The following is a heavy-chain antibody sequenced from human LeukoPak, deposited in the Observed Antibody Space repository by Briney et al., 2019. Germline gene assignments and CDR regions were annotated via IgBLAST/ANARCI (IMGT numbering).Heavy chain of an antibody. D-gene: IGHD3-10*01. J-gene: IGHJ6*02. V-gene: IGHV4-39*01. CDR2: IYYSGST. Sequence: PSETLSLTCTVSGGSISSSSYCWGWIRQPPGKGLEWIGSIYYSGSTYYNPSLKSRVTISVDTSKNQFSLKLSSVTAADTAVYYCARSPAFGENGMDVWGQGTTVTVSS. CDR3: ARSPAFGENGMDV. CDR1: GGSISSSSYC.